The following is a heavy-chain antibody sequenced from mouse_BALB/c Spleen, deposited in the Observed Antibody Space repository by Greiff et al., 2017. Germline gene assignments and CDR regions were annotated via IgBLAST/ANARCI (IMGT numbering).Heavy chain of an antibody. J-gene: IGHJ3*01. Sequence: EVKVIESGGGLVQPGGSLKLSCAASGFDFSRYWMSWVRQAPGKGLEWIGEINPDSSTINYTPSLKDKFIISRDNAKNTLYLQMSKVRSEDTALYYCARHGYGFAYWGQGTLVTVSA. CDR2: INPDSSTI. CDR3: ARHGYGFAY. V-gene: IGHV4-1*02. CDR1: GFDFSRYW. D-gene: IGHD2-2*01.